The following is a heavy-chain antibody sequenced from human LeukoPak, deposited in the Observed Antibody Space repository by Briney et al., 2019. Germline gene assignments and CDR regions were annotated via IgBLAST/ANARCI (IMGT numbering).Heavy chain of an antibody. D-gene: IGHD1-26*01. CDR1: GFTFSSYW. V-gene: IGHV3-7*01. Sequence: PGGSLRLSCAASGFTFSSYWMSWVRQAPGKGLEWVANIKQDGSEKYYVDSVKGRFTISRDNAKNSLYLQMDGLRAEDTAVYYCARVGALRDSYEDYWGQGTLVTVSS. CDR2: IKQDGSEK. J-gene: IGHJ4*02. CDR3: ARVGALRDSYEDY.